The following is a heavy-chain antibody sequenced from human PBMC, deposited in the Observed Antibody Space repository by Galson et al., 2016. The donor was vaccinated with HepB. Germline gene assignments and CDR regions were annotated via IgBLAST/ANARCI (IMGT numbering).Heavy chain of an antibody. Sequence: PALVKPTQTLTLTCTFSGFSLNTDAVAVGWIRQPPGKALEWLGLLYYNDDKRYRPSLQSRLTITKASSRDQVVLTMTNMDPVDTATYYCAHSRRLGVFTLFDSWARGARVPVSS. D-gene: IGHD7-27*01. J-gene: IGHJ4*02. V-gene: IGHV2-5*01. CDR3: AHSRRLGVFTLFDS. CDR2: LYYNDDK. CDR1: GFSLNTDAVA.